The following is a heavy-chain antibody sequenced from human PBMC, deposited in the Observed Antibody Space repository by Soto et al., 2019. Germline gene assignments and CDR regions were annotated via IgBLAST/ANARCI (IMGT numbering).Heavy chain of an antibody. J-gene: IGHJ6*03. CDR1: GFTFSSYW. CDR3: ARVRGYSYGNYYYMDV. Sequence: GGSLRLSCAASGFTFSSYWMHWVRQAPGKGLVWVSRINSDGSSTSYADSVKGRFTISRDNAKNTLYLQMNSLRAEDTAVYYCARVRGYSYGNYYYMDVWGKGTTVAVSS. D-gene: IGHD5-18*01. V-gene: IGHV3-74*01. CDR2: INSDGSST.